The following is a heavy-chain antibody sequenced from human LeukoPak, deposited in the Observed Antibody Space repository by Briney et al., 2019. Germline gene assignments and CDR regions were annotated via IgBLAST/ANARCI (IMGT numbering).Heavy chain of an antibody. CDR2: ISSSSSYI. CDR3: ARDLTNFVSSWLIRPRYFDY. Sequence: PGGSLRLSSAASGFTFSSYSMNWVRQAPGKGLEWVSSISSSSSYIYYADSVKGRFTISRDNAKNSLYLQMNSLRAEDTAVYYCARDLTNFVSSWLIRPRYFDYWGQGTLVTVSS. CDR1: GFTFSSYS. V-gene: IGHV3-21*01. J-gene: IGHJ4*02. D-gene: IGHD6-13*01.